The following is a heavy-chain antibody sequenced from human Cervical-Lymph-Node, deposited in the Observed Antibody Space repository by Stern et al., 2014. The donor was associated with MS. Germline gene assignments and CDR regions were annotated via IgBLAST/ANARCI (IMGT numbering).Heavy chain of an antibody. CDR1: GFTFNKFG. Sequence: VQLLESGGGVVRPGESLRLSCAASGFTFNKFGMHWVRQAPGKGLEWVAAIWSDGYTKHHADSVRGRFTISRDNSKSTLFLQISSLRVEDTAVYYCARELRDTLAGFYFYYYGLDAWGPGTTVTVSS. D-gene: IGHD3-9*01. V-gene: IGHV3-33*01. J-gene: IGHJ6*02. CDR3: ARELRDTLAGFYFYYYGLDA. CDR2: IWSDGYTK.